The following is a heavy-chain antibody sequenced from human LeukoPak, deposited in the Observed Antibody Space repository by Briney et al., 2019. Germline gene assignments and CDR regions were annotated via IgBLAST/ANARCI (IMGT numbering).Heavy chain of an antibody. CDR3: AKEGSSSWYEFDY. J-gene: IGHJ4*02. CDR2: ISYDGSNK. CDR1: GFSFSSYS. V-gene: IGHV3-30*18. Sequence: GGSLRLSCAASGFSFSSYSMHWVRQAPGKGLEWVAVISYDGSNKYYADSVKGRFTISRDNSKNTLYLQMNSLRAEDTAVYYCAKEGSSSWYEFDYWGQGTLVTVSS. D-gene: IGHD6-13*01.